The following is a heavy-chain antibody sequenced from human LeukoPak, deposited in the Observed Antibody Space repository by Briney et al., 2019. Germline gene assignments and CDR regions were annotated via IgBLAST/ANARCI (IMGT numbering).Heavy chain of an antibody. CDR2: INSDGSST. CDR3: GRVVTTSED. V-gene: IGHV3-74*01. CDR1: GFTFSSYW. Sequence: SGGSLRLSCAASGFTFSSYWMHWVRQAPGKGLVWVSRINSDGSSTDYADSVKGRFTISRDNAKNTLYLQMNSLRAEDTAIYYCGRVVTTSEDWGQGILVTVST. J-gene: IGHJ4*02. D-gene: IGHD1-14*01.